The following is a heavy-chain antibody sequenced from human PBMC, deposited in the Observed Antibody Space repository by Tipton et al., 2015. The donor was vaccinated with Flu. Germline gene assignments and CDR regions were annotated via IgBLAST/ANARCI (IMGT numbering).Heavy chain of an antibody. CDR2: MSYDGSK. Sequence: SLRLSCAASGFIFSSYAMHWVRQASGKGPEWMAVMSYDGSKQYADSEKGRFTISRDNSKKTLFLQMNSLRGEDTAVYYCARDREPPLPTYAVDVLGHGATVTVSS. V-gene: IGHV3-30-3*01. CDR3: ARDREPPLPTYAVDV. D-gene: IGHD1-14*01. J-gene: IGHJ6*02. CDR1: GFIFSSYA.